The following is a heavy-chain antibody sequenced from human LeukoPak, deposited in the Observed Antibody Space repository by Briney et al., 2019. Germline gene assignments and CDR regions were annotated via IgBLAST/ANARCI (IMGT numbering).Heavy chain of an antibody. D-gene: IGHD3-16*01. V-gene: IGHV3-7*01. CDR1: GFNFSSAW. J-gene: IGHJ6*03. Sequence: PGGSLRLSCAASGFNFSSAWMTWVRQAPGKGLEWVANTNEDGSVKYYVDSVKGRFTISGDSAKKSLYLQMQSLRVEDTVVYFCARVDYSASTRGIHYYSSMDVWGKGTTVTVSS. CDR2: TNEDGSVK. CDR3: ARVDYSASTRGIHYYSSMDV.